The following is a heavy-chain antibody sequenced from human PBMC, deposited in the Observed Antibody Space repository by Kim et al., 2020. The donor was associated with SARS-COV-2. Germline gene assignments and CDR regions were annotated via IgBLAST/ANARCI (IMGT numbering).Heavy chain of an antibody. CDR1: GGSISSYY. Sequence: SETLSLTCTVSGGSISSYYWSWIRQPPGKGLEWIGYIYYSGSTNYNPSLKSRVTISVDTSKNQFSLKLSSVTAADTAVYYCARTGSGSYYGDRYYYYGMDVWGQGTTVTVSS. CDR3: ARTGSGSYYGDRYYYYGMDV. CDR2: IYYSGST. J-gene: IGHJ6*02. D-gene: IGHD3-10*01. V-gene: IGHV4-59*13.